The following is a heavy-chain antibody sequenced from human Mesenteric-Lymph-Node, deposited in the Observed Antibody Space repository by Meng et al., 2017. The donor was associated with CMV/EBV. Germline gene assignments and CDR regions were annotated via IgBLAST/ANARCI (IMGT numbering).Heavy chain of an antibody. CDR3: ARWYCSTTSCYFDY. Sequence: KACGYTFRTYAINWVRQAPGQGLEWMGWINTNTGNPTYAQGFTGRFVFSLDTSVSMAYLQISSLKAEDTAVYYCARWYCSTTSCYFDYWGQGTLVTVSS. V-gene: IGHV7-4-1*04. D-gene: IGHD2-2*01. CDR2: INTNTGNP. CDR1: GYTFRTYA. J-gene: IGHJ4*02.